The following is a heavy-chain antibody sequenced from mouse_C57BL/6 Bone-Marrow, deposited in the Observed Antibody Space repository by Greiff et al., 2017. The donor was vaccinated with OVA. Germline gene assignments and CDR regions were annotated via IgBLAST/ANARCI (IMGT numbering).Heavy chain of an antibody. J-gene: IGHJ1*03. Sequence: QVQLQQSGAELVKPGASVKLSCKASGYTFTEYTIHWVKQRSGQGLEWIGWFYPGSGSIKYNEKFKDKATLTADKSSSTVYMELSRLTSEDSAVYFCAIHEDKLLWPHWYFYVWGTGTTVTVSS. CDR3: AIHEDKLLWPHWYFYV. V-gene: IGHV1-62-2*01. CDR2: FYPGSGSI. D-gene: IGHD1-1*02. CDR1: GYTFTEYT.